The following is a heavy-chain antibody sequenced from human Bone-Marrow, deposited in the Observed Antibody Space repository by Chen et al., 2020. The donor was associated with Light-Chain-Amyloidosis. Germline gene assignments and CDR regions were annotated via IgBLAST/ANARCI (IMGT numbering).Heavy chain of an antibody. CDR1: GFAFSSCA. Sequence: EVQVVESGGGLLQRGGSLRLSCGASGFAFSSCAMRWVRQAPGKGGVWGATSSGSGCRRYYGDSVKGRLTISRDNCKSALFRQRNSLSAEDTAVYYCAKDISYDDILPGYPADAFDIWGQGTMVTVSS. CDR3: AKDISYDDILPGYPADAFDI. CDR2: SSGSGCRR. D-gene: IGHD3-9*01. V-gene: IGHV3-23*04. J-gene: IGHJ3*02.